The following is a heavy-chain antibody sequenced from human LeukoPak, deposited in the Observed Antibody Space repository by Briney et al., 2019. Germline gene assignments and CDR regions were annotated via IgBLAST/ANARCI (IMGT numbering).Heavy chain of an antibody. D-gene: IGHD2-2*01. CDR2: MNPNSGNT. J-gene: IGHJ4*02. CDR3: ARGSCSSTSCYDY. Sequence: GASVKVSCKASGYTFTSYDINWVRQATGQGLEWMGWMNPNSGNTGYAQKFQGRVTITRNTSISTAYMELSSLRPEDTAVYYCARGSCSSTSCYDYWGQGTLVTVSS. CDR1: GYTFTSYD. V-gene: IGHV1-8*03.